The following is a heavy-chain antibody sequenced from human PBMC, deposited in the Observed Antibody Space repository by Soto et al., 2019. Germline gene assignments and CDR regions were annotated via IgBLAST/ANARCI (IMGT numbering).Heavy chain of an antibody. CDR1: GFTFSRYA. J-gene: IGHJ3*02. Sequence: EVQLLESGGGLVQPGGSLRLSCAASGFTFSRYAMSWFRQAPGQGLEWVSAISGSGGSTYYADSVKGRFTISRDNSKNTLYLQMNSLRAEDTAVYYCAKERVVVDAFDIWGQGTMVTVSS. V-gene: IGHV3-23*01. D-gene: IGHD2-15*01. CDR3: AKERVVVDAFDI. CDR2: ISGSGGST.